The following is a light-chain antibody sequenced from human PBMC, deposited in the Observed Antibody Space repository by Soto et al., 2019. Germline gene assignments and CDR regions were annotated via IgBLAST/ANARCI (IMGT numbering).Light chain of an antibody. J-gene: IGKJ4*01. CDR3: QQYNHWPPLT. CDR2: GAS. V-gene: IGKV3-15*01. Sequence: EIVMTQSPATLSVSPGERATLSCRASQSVGRNLAWYQQKPGQAHRLLIYGASTRATGIPARFSGSGSGTECTLTISSLQSEDFAIYSCQQYNHWPPLTFGGGTKVEIK. CDR1: QSVGRN.